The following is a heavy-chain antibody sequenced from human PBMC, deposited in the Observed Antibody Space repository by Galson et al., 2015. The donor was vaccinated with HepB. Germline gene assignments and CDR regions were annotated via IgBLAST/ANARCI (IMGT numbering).Heavy chain of an antibody. D-gene: IGHD1-26*01. CDR2: IYPGDSTT. Sequence: QSGAEVKKPGESLKISCKASGYSFSTYWIAWGRQMPGEVLEWMGIIYPGDSTTRYSPSFQGQVTISADKSINTAYLQWSSLKASDTAMYYCARGPYSGSYYPYYYMDVWGKGTTVTVSS. CDR3: ARGPYSGSYYPYYYMDV. CDR1: GYSFSTYW. V-gene: IGHV5-51*03. J-gene: IGHJ6*03.